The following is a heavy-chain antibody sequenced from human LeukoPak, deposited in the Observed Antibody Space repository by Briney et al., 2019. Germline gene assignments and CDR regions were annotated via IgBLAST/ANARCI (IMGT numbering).Heavy chain of an antibody. D-gene: IGHD1-1*01. Sequence: GRSLRLSCAASGFTFSSYAMHWVRQAPGKGLEWVAVISYDGSNKYYADSVRGRFTISRDNSKNTLYLQMNSLRAEDTAVYYCACGTIISGEYFQHWGQGTLVTVSS. CDR3: ACGTIISGEYFQH. CDR2: ISYDGSNK. V-gene: IGHV3-30*01. J-gene: IGHJ1*01. CDR1: GFTFSSYA.